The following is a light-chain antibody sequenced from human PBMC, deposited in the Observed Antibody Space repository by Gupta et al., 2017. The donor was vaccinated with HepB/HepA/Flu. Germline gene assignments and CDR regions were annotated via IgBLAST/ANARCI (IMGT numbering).Light chain of an antibody. J-gene: IGLJ2*01. V-gene: IGLV1-40*01. CDR3: QSFDTSLSSVV. Sequence: QSGLTQPPSVSGAPGQGVTISCTGSSSNIGAHYDVHWYQQLPKTAPKLLIYDNNRRPSGVPDRFSGSTSGTSASLAITGLQTEDAADYYCQSFDTSLSSVVFGGGTKLTVL. CDR1: SSNIGAHYD. CDR2: DNN.